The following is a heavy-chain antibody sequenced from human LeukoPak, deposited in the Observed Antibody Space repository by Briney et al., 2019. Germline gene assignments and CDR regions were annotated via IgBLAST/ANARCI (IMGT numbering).Heavy chain of an antibody. D-gene: IGHD2/OR15-2a*01. J-gene: IGHJ4*02. V-gene: IGHV3-7*01. CDR3: AKWGPYCNSNYCPARDY. Sequence: PGRSLRLSCAASGFTFSTYWMSWVRQAPGRGLEWVANINRDGREKYYGASVKGRFNISRDNAENSLFLQLNSLRADDTAVYYCAKWGPYCNSNYCPARDYWGEGALVTVSS. CDR2: INRDGREK. CDR1: GFTFSTYW.